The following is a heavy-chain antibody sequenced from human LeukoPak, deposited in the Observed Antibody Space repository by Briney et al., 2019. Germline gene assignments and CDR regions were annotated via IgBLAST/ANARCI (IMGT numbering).Heavy chain of an antibody. J-gene: IGHJ4*02. D-gene: IGHD3-22*01. V-gene: IGHV3-21*01. Sequence: GGSLRLSCAASGFTFNTYSMSWVRQAPGKGLEWVSIISRASESIFYADSVKGRFTISRDNAKNSLYLQMNSLRAEDTAVYYCARDRGINSGYSYDYWGQGTLVTVSS. CDR2: ISRASESI. CDR3: ARDRGINSGYSYDY. CDR1: GFTFNTYS.